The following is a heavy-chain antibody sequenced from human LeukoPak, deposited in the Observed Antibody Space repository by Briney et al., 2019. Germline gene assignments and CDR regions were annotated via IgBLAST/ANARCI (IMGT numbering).Heavy chain of an antibody. J-gene: IGHJ4*02. CDR1: GGSVNRGTYY. D-gene: IGHD1-26*01. V-gene: IGHV4-39*01. Sequence: PSQTLSLTRTVAGGSVNRGTYYWGWIRQPPGKGLEWIGCIYYSGSTYYNPSLKSRADISVDTSKNQFSLKLKSVTPAATAVFSGAGGIVGATQELVDFDYWGQGTLVTVSS. CDR2: IYYSGST. CDR3: AGGIVGATQELVDFDY.